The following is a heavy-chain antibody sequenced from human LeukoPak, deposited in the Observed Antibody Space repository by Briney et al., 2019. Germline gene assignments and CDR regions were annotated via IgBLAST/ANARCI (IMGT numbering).Heavy chain of an antibody. D-gene: IGHD6-13*01. V-gene: IGHV4-34*01. CDR2: INHSGST. CDR1: GVSFSGYY. Sequence: SETLSLTCAVYGVSFSGYYWSWIRQPPGKGLEWIGEINHSGSTNYNPSLKSRVTISVDTSKNQFSLKLSSVTAADTAVYYCARPEGNSSWYGGLDYWGQGTLVTVSS. J-gene: IGHJ4*02. CDR3: ARPEGNSSWYGGLDY.